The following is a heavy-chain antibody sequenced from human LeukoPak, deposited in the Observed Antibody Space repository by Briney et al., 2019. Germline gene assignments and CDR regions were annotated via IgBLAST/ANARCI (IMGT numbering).Heavy chain of an antibody. V-gene: IGHV3-53*01. J-gene: IGHJ4*02. Sequence: GGSLRLSCAASGFTVSSNYMSWVRQAPGKGLEWVSVIYSGGSTYYADSVKGRFTISRDNSKNTLYLQMNSLRAEDTAVYYCAREGYYYDSSGYYYEDYWGQGTLVTVSS. CDR3: AREGYYYDSSGYYYEDY. CDR2: IYSGGST. CDR1: GFTVSSNY. D-gene: IGHD3-22*01.